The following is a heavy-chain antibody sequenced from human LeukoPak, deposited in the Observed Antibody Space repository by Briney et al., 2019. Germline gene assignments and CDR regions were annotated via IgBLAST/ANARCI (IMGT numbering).Heavy chain of an antibody. CDR3: AKGSSGYFFDL. J-gene: IGHJ4*02. CDR2: ISNDGGGT. D-gene: IGHD3-22*01. Sequence: GGSLRLSCAASGFIFNNYGLVWVRQAPGKGLEWVSAISNDGGGTTYADFVKGRFSVPRDNSKNTLFLQMNSLRAEDTALYYCAKGSSGYFFDLWGQGTLVTVSS. CDR1: GFIFNNYG. V-gene: IGHV3-23*01.